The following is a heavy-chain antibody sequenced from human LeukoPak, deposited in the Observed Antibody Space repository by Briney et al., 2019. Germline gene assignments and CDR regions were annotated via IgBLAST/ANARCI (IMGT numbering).Heavy chain of an antibody. D-gene: IGHD3-10*01. Sequence: EASVKVSCKASGYTFTGYYMRWVRQAPGQGLEWMGWINPNSGGTNYAQKFQGRVTMTRDTSISTAYMELSRLRSDDTAVYYCAREAVIRGIIITNFDYWGQGTLVTVSS. CDR1: GYTFTGYY. CDR3: AREAVIRGIIITNFDY. J-gene: IGHJ4*02. V-gene: IGHV1-2*02. CDR2: INPNSGGT.